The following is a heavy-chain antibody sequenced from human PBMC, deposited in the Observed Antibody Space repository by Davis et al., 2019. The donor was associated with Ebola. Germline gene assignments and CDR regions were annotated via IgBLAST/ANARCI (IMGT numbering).Heavy chain of an antibody. CDR1: GFTFSSYW. Sequence: GGSLRLSCAASGFTFSSYWMSCVRQAPGKGLEWVANIKQDGSEKYYVDSVKGRFTISRDNVKNSLYLQMNSLRAEDTAVYYCAREGYDYIWGSYRYTVGSGMDVWGQGTTVTVSS. J-gene: IGHJ6*02. D-gene: IGHD3-16*02. V-gene: IGHV3-7*01. CDR2: IKQDGSEK. CDR3: AREGYDYIWGSYRYTVGSGMDV.